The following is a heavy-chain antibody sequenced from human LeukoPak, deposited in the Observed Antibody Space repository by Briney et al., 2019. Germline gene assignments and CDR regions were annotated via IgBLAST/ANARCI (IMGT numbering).Heavy chain of an antibody. D-gene: IGHD3-22*01. CDR1: GGSITSSGYY. CDR3: ARQHTRGAVVALVDY. J-gene: IGHJ4*02. V-gene: IGHV4-39*01. Sequence: SETLSLTCTVSGGSITSSGYYWGWIRQPPGKGLDWIRSMYYSGNTYYNPSLKRRVTMSVDTSKNQFSLKMSSLTAADTAVYYCARQHTRGAVVALVDYWGQGTLVTVSS. CDR2: MYYSGNT.